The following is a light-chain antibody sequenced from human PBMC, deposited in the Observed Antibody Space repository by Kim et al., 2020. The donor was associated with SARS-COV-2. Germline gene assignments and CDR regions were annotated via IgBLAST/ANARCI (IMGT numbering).Light chain of an antibody. V-gene: IGKV3-15*01. CDR3: QQYDNWPPWT. CDR1: QSVSSN. Sequence: PGERATLSCRASQSVSSNLGWVQQKPGQAPRLLIYDASTRATGIPARFSGSGSGTEFTLTISSLQSEDFAVYYCQQYDNWPPWTFGQGTKVDIK. J-gene: IGKJ1*01. CDR2: DAS.